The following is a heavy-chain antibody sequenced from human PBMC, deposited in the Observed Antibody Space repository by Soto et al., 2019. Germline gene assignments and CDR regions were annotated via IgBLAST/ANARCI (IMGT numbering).Heavy chain of an antibody. V-gene: IGHV4-31*02. J-gene: IGHJ4*02. CDR3: ARGDSQVSSVFDY. Sequence: LCGGPFPNGGYYWSWIRQEPGKGLEWIGYTHYSGDTSYNPSLRSRVTISTDTSKTQFSLRLRSVTSADTAVYYCARGDSQVSSVFDYWGQGMVVTVSS. CDR1: GGPFPNGGYY. CDR2: THYSGDT. D-gene: IGHD3-16*01.